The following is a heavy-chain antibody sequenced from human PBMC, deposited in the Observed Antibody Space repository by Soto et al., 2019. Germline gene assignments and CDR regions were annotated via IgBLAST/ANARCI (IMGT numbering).Heavy chain of an antibody. V-gene: IGHV4-4*02. Sequence: QVQLQESGPGLVKPSGTLSLTCAVSGGSISSSNWWSWVRQPPGKGLEWIGEIYHSGSTNYNPSLKRRVTKSVDKSKNQFSLKLSSVTAADTAVYYCARGITIFGVVIPPPYYYYGMDVWGQGTTVTVSS. J-gene: IGHJ6*02. D-gene: IGHD3-3*01. CDR1: GGSISSSNW. CDR3: ARGITIFGVVIPPPYYYYGMDV. CDR2: IYHSGST.